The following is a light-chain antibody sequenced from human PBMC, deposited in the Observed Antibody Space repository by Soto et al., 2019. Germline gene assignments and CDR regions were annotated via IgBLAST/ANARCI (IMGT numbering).Light chain of an antibody. CDR1: ENINNY. V-gene: IGKV1-39*01. J-gene: IGKJ1*01. Sequence: DIQMAQSPSSLFASVGDRVTITCRVSENINNYITWYQQKPGQAPKLLIYATSTLHTGVPSRFSGSGFGTDFTLVINGLQPEDLATYYCQEIYSLPRAFGQGTKVEIK. CDR2: ATS. CDR3: QEIYSLPRA.